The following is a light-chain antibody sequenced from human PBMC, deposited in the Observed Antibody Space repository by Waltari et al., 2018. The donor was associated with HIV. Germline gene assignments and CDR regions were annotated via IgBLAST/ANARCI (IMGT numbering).Light chain of an antibody. CDR1: QRVSSN. CDR2: GAS. J-gene: IGKJ1*01. V-gene: IGKV3-15*01. CDR3: QQYNNWPLWT. Sequence: EIVMTQSPATLSVSPGERATLSCRASQRVSSNSAWYQQKPGQAPRLLIYGASTRATGIPARFSGSGSGTEFTLTISSLQSEDFAVYYCQQYNNWPLWTFGQGTKVEIK.